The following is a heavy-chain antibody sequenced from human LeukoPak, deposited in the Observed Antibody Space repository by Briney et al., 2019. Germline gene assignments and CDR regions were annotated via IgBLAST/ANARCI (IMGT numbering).Heavy chain of an antibody. CDR3: ASRSSSSWSWFDP. J-gene: IGHJ5*02. Sequence: GASVKASCKASGYTFTGYYMHWVRQAPGQGLEWMGWINPNSGGTNYAQKFQGRVTMTRDTSISTAYMELSRLRSDDTAVYYCASRSSSSWSWFDPWGQGTLVTVSS. CDR2: INPNSGGT. D-gene: IGHD6-13*01. V-gene: IGHV1-2*02. CDR1: GYTFTGYY.